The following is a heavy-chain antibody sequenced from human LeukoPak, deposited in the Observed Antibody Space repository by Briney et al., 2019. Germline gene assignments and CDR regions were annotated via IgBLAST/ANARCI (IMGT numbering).Heavy chain of an antibody. J-gene: IGHJ4*02. V-gene: IGHV3-48*02. D-gene: IGHD6-19*01. Sequence: GGSLRLSCAASGFNFRIYSMNWVRQAPGKGLEWVSYISSGSSTIYYAHSLKGRFTISRDNAKNSLYLQMNRLRDEDTAVYYCARGGLEWLSYWGQGTLVTVSS. CDR2: ISSGSSTI. CDR1: GFNFRIYS. CDR3: ARGGLEWLSY.